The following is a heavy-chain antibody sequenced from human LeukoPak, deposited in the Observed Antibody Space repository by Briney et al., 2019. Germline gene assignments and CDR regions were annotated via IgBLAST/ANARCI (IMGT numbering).Heavy chain of an antibody. Sequence: SETLSLTCTVSGGSISSSSYYWGWIRQPPGKGLEWIGSIYYSGSTCYNPSLKSRVTISVDTSKNQFSLKLSSVTAADTAVYYCARVSYYGSGSSLFDYWGQGTLVTVSS. CDR2: IYYSGST. CDR3: ARVSYYGSGSSLFDY. CDR1: GGSISSSSYY. D-gene: IGHD3-10*01. V-gene: IGHV4-39*07. J-gene: IGHJ4*02.